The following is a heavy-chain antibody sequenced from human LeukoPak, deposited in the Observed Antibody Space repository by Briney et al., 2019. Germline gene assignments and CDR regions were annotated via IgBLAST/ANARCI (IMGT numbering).Heavy chain of an antibody. D-gene: IGHD1-1*01. CDR2: ISSSSSYI. CDR3: ARDPDDSLYFDY. V-gene: IGHV3-21*01. CDR1: GLTFSSYS. Sequence: GGSLRLSCAASGLTFSSYSMDWVRQAPGKGLEWVSYISSSSSYIYYADSVKGRFTISRDNAKNSPYLQMNCLRADVTAVYYCARDPDDSLYFDYWGQGTLVTVSS. J-gene: IGHJ4*02.